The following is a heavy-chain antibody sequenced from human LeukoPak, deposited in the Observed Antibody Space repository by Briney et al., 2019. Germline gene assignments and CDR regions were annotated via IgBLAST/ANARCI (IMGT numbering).Heavy chain of an antibody. CDR2: INPNSGGT. D-gene: IGHD6-19*01. V-gene: IGHV1-2*02. J-gene: IGHJ4*02. CDR3: AKTIAVAGTWGFDY. CDR1: GYTFTGYY. Sequence: GASVKVSCKASGYTFTGYYMHWVRQAPGQGLEWMGWINPNSGGTNYAQKFQGRVTMTRDTSISTAYMELSSLRSEDTAVYYCAKTIAVAGTWGFDYWGQGTLVTVSS.